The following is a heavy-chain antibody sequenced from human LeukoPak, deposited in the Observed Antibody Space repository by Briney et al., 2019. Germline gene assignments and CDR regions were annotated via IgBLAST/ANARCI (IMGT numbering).Heavy chain of an antibody. CDR1: GFTFSSYT. D-gene: IGHD6-19*01. Sequence: GGSLRLSCAASGFTFSSYTMSWVRQAPGKGLEWVSAITTGGGSTFYADSVKGRFTISRDNSKNTLYLQMNSLRAEDTAEYYCAKDRVAGTRAFDIWGQGTMVTVSS. V-gene: IGHV3-23*01. CDR3: AKDRVAGTRAFDI. CDR2: ITTGGGST. J-gene: IGHJ3*02.